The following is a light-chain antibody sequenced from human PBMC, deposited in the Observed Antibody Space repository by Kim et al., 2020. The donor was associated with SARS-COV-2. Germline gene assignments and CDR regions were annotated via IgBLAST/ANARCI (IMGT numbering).Light chain of an antibody. CDR3: QSYDSSLSAYV. J-gene: IGLJ1*01. Sequence: QRVTISCTGGSSNVGAGYDVHWYQQLPGTAPKLVIYGNNNRPSGVPDRFSGSKSGTSAYLAITGLQAEDEADYYCQSYDSSLSAYVFGTGTKVTVL. CDR1: SSNVGAGYD. V-gene: IGLV1-40*01. CDR2: GNN.